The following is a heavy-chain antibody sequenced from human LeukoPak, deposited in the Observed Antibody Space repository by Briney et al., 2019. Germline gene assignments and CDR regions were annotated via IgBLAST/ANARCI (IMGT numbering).Heavy chain of an antibody. D-gene: IGHD3-16*02. Sequence: ASVKVSCKASGYTFTSYGISWVRQAPGQGLEWMGWISAYNGNTNYAQKLQGRVTMTTDTSTSTAYMELRSLRSDDTAVYYCARLYDYVWGSYRYTGIDYWGQGTLVTVSS. CDR2: ISAYNGNT. CDR1: GYTFTSYG. V-gene: IGHV1-18*01. CDR3: ARLYDYVWGSYRYTGIDY. J-gene: IGHJ4*02.